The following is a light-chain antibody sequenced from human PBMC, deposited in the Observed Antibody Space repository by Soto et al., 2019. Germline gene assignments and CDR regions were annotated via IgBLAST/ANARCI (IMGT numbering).Light chain of an antibody. J-gene: IGLJ2*01. CDR2: EDS. CDR3: CSYAGSSTLL. Sequence: QSALTQPASVSGSPGQSITISCTGTSSDVGSYDLVSWYQQHPGKAPKLMIFEDSKRPPGVSNRFSGSKSGNTASLTISGLQVEDEADYYCCSYAGSSTLLFGGGTKVTVL. CDR1: SSDVGSYDL. V-gene: IGLV2-23*01.